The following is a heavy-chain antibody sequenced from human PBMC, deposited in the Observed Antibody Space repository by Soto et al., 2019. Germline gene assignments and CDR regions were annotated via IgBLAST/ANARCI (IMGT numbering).Heavy chain of an antibody. CDR3: AKDNGGSTPKDYYYGMDV. CDR1: GFTFSSYA. Sequence: GGSLRLSCAASGFTFSSYAMSWVRQAPGKGLEWVSAISGSGGSTYYADSVKGRFTISRDNSKNTLYLQMNGLRAEDTAVYYCAKDNGGSTPKDYYYGMDVWGQGTTVTVSS. CDR2: ISGSGGST. V-gene: IGHV3-23*01. D-gene: IGHD2-15*01. J-gene: IGHJ6*02.